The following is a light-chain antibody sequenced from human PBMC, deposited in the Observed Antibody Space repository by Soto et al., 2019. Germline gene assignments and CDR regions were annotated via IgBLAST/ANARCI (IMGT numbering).Light chain of an antibody. CDR2: EVS. V-gene: IGLV2-14*01. J-gene: IGLJ1*01. Sequence: QSALTQPASVSGSPGQSITISCTGTSSDVGGYNYVSWYQQHPGKAPKLMIYEVSNRPSGVSNRFSGSKSGNTASLTISGLQAADEDDYYCSSYSSSSPPLYVFGTGTKLTVL. CDR1: SSDVGGYNY. CDR3: SSYSSSSPPLYV.